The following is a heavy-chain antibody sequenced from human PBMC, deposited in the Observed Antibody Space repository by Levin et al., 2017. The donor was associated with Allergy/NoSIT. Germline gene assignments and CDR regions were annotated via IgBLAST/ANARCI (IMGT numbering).Heavy chain of an antibody. D-gene: IGHD3-10*02. CDR1: GFTFSSYG. CDR2: ISYDGSNK. CDR3: AKGSLFGDRLGDDAFDS. V-gene: IGHV3-30*18. Sequence: GGSLRLSCAASGFTFSSYGMHWVRQAPGKGLEWVAVISYDGSNKYYADSVKGRFTISRDNSKNTLYLQMNSLRAEDTAVYYCAKGSLFGDRLGDDAFDSWGQGTMVTVSS. J-gene: IGHJ3*02.